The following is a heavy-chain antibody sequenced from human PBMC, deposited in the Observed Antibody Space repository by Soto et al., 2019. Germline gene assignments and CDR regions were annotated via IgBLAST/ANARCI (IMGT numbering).Heavy chain of an antibody. CDR3: ARNLLNGGYDHSNSFDY. CDR2: IWYDGSNK. V-gene: IGHV3-33*01. Sequence: GESLKISCAASGFTFSSYCMHWVRQAPGKGLEWVAVIWYDGSNKYYADSVKGRFTISRDNSKNTLYLQMNSLRAEDTAVYYCARNLLNGGYDHSNSFDYWGQGTLVTVSS. J-gene: IGHJ4*02. D-gene: IGHD5-12*01. CDR1: GFTFSSYC.